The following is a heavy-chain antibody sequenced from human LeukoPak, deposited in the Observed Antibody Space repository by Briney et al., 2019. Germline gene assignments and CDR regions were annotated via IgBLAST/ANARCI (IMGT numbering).Heavy chain of an antibody. CDR2: ISGSGDVS. Sequence: GGSLRLSCTASGFTFSNFAMNWVRQAPGKGLEWVSFISGSGDVSYYVDSVKGRFTTSRDNFKNTLYLQMNSLRVDDMAVYYCAPVGVAGSSDQYFEYWGQGTLVTVSS. D-gene: IGHD6-19*01. V-gene: IGHV3-23*01. J-gene: IGHJ4*02. CDR1: GFTFSNFA. CDR3: APVGVAGSSDQYFEY.